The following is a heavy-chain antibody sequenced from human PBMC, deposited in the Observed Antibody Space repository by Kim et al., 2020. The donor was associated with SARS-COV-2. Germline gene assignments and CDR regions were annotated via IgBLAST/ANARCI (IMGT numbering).Heavy chain of an antibody. CDR2: INPSGGST. CDR3: ARDQAPPHSSSWYMGRFDP. Sequence: ASVKVSCKASGYTFTSYYMHWVRQAPGQGLEWMGIINPSGGSTSYAQKFQGRVTMTRDTSTSTVYMELSSLRSEDTAVYYCARDQAPPHSSSWYMGRFDPWGQGTLVTVSS. CDR1: GYTFTSYY. V-gene: IGHV1-46*01. J-gene: IGHJ5*02. D-gene: IGHD6-13*01.